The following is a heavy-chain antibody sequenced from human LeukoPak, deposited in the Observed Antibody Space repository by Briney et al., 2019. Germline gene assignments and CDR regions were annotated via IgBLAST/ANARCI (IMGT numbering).Heavy chain of an antibody. CDR1: GYSFTSYW. Sequence: GESLKISCKGSGYSFTSYWIGWVRQMPGKGLEWMGIIYPGDSDTRYSPSFQGQVTISADKSISTAYLQWSSLKASDTAMYYCARLGNYDILTGYPGSRWFDPWGQGTLVTVSS. J-gene: IGHJ5*02. V-gene: IGHV5-51*01. CDR2: IYPGDSDT. CDR3: ARLGNYDILTGYPGSRWFDP. D-gene: IGHD3-9*01.